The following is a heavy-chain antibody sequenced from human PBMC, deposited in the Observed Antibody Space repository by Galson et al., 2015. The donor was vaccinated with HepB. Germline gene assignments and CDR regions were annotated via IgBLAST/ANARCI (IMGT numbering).Heavy chain of an antibody. Sequence: SCKASGYTFTSYYMHWVRQAPGQGLEWMGIINPSGGSTSYAQKFQGRVTMTRDTSTSTVYMELSSLRSEDTAVYYCARALGGSSEPDAFDIWGQGTMVTVSS. J-gene: IGHJ3*02. CDR2: INPSGGST. CDR1: GYTFTSYY. V-gene: IGHV1-46*01. CDR3: ARALGGSSEPDAFDI. D-gene: IGHD6-13*01.